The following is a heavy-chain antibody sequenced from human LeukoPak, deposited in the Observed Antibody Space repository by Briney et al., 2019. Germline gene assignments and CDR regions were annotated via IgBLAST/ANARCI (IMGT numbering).Heavy chain of an antibody. CDR1: GFTYSSYA. CDR2: ISGSGGGT. CDR3: ARGSYMDV. Sequence: GGSLRLSCAASGFTYSSYAMSWVRQAPGKGLEWVSGISGSGGGTYYADSAKGRFTISRDNSKNTLYLQMNSLRAEDTAVYYCARGSYMDVWGKGTTVTVSS. J-gene: IGHJ6*03. V-gene: IGHV3-23*01.